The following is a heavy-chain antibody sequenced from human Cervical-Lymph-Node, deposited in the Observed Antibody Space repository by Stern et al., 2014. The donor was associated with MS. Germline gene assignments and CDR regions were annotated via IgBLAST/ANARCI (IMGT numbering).Heavy chain of an antibody. J-gene: IGHJ2*01. CDR1: GDSISGSTDW. D-gene: IGHD2-21*01. V-gene: IGHV4-4*02. CDR3: ARVKWYFDL. CDR2: VHHRGNT. Sequence: QVQLQESGPGLVRPSGTLSLTCGVSGDSISGSTDWWGWVRQPPGKGLEWIGDVHHRGNTHYNTSLKSRVTISVDTANNQFSLELNAVSAADTAVYYCARVKWYFDLWGRGTLVTVSS.